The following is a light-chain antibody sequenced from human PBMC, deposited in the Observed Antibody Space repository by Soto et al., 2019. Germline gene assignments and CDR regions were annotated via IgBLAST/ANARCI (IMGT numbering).Light chain of an antibody. CDR1: QGISNY. J-gene: IGKJ5*01. CDR2: AAS. V-gene: IGKV1-39*01. Sequence: DIQLTQSPSPLSASVVDRFTITCRASQGISNYLAWYQQRPGKAPKLLIYAASTLQSGVPSRFSGSGSATDFTLTISSLQPEDFATYYCQQSYSTPHTFGQGTRLEIK. CDR3: QQSYSTPHT.